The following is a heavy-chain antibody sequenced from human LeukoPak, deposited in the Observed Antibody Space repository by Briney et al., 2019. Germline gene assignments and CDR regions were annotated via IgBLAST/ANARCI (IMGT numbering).Heavy chain of an antibody. J-gene: IGHJ1*01. V-gene: IGHV1-2*02. Sequence: ASVKVSCKASGYTFTGYHMHWVRQAPGQGLEWMGWINPNSGGTNYAQKFQGRVTMTRDTSISTAYMELSRLRSDDTAVYYCARVVVVVVAAPSEYFRHWGQGTLVTVSS. CDR1: GYTFTGYH. D-gene: IGHD2-15*01. CDR2: INPNSGGT. CDR3: ARVVVVVVAAPSEYFRH.